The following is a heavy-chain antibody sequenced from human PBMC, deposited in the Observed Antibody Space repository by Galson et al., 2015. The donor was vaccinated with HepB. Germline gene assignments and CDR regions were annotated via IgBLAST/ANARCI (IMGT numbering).Heavy chain of an antibody. CDR3: AREIRYLEWVLYGGEYYYYMDV. D-gene: IGHD3-3*01. CDR2: IFSNDEK. V-gene: IGHV2-26*01. J-gene: IGHJ6*03. Sequence: PALVNPTQTLTLTCTVSGFSLTNADMGVGWIRQPPGKALEWLAHIFSNDEKSYNTSLKNRITISRDTFRSQVVLSMTNMDPVDTATYYCAREIRYLEWVLYGGEYYYYMDVWGRGTTVTVSS. CDR1: GFSLTNADMG.